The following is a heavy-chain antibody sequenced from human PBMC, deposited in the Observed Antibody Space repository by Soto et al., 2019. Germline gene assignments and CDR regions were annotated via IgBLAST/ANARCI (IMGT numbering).Heavy chain of an antibody. J-gene: IGHJ6*01. Sequence: SETLSLTCTVSGGSISSSDYYWGWIRQPPGRGPEWIGSMYYSGSTYYNPSLESRVTISVDTSQNQFSLKLSSVTAADTAVYYCARHNYGMDVWGQGTTVT. CDR1: GGSISSSDYY. CDR2: MYYSGST. V-gene: IGHV4-39*01. CDR3: ARHNYGMDV.